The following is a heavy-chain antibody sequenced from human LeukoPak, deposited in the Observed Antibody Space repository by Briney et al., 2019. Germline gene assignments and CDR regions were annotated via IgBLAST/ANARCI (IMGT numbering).Heavy chain of an antibody. V-gene: IGHV4-59*01. Sequence: SETLSLTCTVSGGSISSYYWSWIRQPPGKGLEWIGYIYYSGSTNYNPSLKSRVTISVDTSKNQFSLKLSSVTAADTAVYYCAREGITGTRSRSEAFDIWGQGTMVTVSS. CDR3: AREGITGTRSRSEAFDI. CDR2: IYYSGST. D-gene: IGHD1-20*01. J-gene: IGHJ3*02. CDR1: GGSISSYY.